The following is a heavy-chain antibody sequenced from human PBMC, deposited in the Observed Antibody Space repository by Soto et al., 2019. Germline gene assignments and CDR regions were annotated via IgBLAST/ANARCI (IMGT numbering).Heavy chain of an antibody. CDR1: GLTLSTSS. V-gene: IGHV3-48*01. Sequence: GGSLRLSCAAFGLTLSTSSMNWVRQAPGRGLEWISYIRRHTSVTAYADSVKGRFTISRDSAKSSLYLQMDSLRVEDTAVYYWEKVAEGVYYRVARWGQGTLVTVS. D-gene: IGHD3-22*01. CDR2: IRRHTSVT. CDR3: EKVAEGVYYRVAR. J-gene: IGHJ4*02.